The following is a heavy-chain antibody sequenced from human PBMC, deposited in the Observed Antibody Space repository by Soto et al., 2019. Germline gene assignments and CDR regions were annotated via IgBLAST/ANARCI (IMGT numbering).Heavy chain of an antibody. CDR1: GFTFSTYW. Sequence: GGSLRLSCAASGFTFSTYWMHWVRQAPGKGLVWVSRINSDGSSTNYADSVKGRFTISRDNAKNTLYLQMNSLRAEDTAVYYCAKDLRSFDSKRRSSTSSYGMDVWGQGTTVTVSS. J-gene: IGHJ6*02. CDR3: AKDLRSFDSKRRSSTSSYGMDV. D-gene: IGHD2-2*01. CDR2: INSDGSST. V-gene: IGHV3-74*01.